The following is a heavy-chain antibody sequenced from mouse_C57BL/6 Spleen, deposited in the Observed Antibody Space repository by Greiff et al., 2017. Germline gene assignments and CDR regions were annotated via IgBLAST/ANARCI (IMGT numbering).Heavy chain of an antibody. V-gene: IGHV1-64*01. D-gene: IGHD1-1*01. J-gene: IGHJ4*01. CDR2: INHNSGST. CDR1: GYTFTSYC. Sequence: VQLQQSGADLVKPGASVKLSCTASGYTFTSYCMHWVRQRPGKGLEWIGMINHNSGSTNYKDNLKSKVTLTVDKSASTAYMQLSSLTSEDSAVYYCALLGSSYAMDYWGQGTSVTVSS. CDR3: ALLGSSYAMDY.